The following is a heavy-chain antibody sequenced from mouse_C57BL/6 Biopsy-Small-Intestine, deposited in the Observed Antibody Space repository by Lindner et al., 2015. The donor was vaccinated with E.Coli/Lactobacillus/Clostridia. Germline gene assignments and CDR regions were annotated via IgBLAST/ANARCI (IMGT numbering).Heavy chain of an antibody. CDR3: SRSMGAGDY. CDR2: VNPYSGTT. CDR1: GYTFTRYG. D-gene: IGHD1-1*02. V-gene: IGHV1-81*01. J-gene: IGHJ4*01. Sequence: SVKVSCKTSGYTFTRYGITWVRQAPGQGLEWMGWVNPYSGTTNYTQKFQGRVTMTTDAFTSTAYMELSSLRSDDTALYFCSRSMGAGDYWGQGTLVTVSS.